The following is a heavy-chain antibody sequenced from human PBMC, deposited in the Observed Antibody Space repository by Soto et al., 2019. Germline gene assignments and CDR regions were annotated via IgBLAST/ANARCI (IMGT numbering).Heavy chain of an antibody. J-gene: IGHJ4*02. D-gene: IGHD2-2*01. CDR3: VKDTLGGMTPVFMPGPD. CDR2: ISNDVRNI. CDR1: GLTFSTYG. V-gene: IGHV3-30*18. Sequence: VQLVESGGGVVQPGRSLRLSCVASGLTFSTYGFHWVRQAPGKGLEWVAVISNDVRNIHYAESVKGRFTISRDNSKNTLYLQMNSLRPNDTAVYYCVKDTLGGMTPVFMPGPDWGQGTLVTVSS.